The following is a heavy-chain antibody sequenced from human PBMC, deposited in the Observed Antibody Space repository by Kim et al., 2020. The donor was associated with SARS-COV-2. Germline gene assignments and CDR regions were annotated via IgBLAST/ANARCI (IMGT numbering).Heavy chain of an antibody. J-gene: IGHJ4*02. CDR3: AKERMGITGAFDY. V-gene: IGHV3-30*18. CDR2: ISYDGSNK. D-gene: IGHD7-27*01. Sequence: GGSLRLSCAASGFTFSSYGMHWVRQAPGKGLEWVAVISYDGSNKYYADSVKGRFTISRDNSKNTLYLQMNSLRAEDTAVYYCAKERMGITGAFDYWGQGTLVTVSS. CDR1: GFTFSSYG.